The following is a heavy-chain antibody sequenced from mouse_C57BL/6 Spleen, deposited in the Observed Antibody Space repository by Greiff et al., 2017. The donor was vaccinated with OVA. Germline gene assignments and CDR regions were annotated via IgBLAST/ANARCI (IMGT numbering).Heavy chain of an antibody. V-gene: IGHV1-76*01. J-gene: IGHJ2*01. Sequence: QVQLQQSGAELVRPGASVKLSCKASGYTFTDYYINWVKQRPGQGLEWIARIYPGSGNTYYNEKFKGKATLTAEKSSSTAYMQLSSLTSEDSAVYFCARGYLDYWGQGTTLTVSS. CDR3: ARGYLDY. CDR1: GYTFTDYY. CDR2: IYPGSGNT.